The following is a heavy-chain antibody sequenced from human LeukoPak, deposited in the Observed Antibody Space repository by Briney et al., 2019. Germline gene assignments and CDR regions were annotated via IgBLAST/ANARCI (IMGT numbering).Heavy chain of an antibody. D-gene: IGHD4-17*01. CDR2: IYYSGST. Sequence: PSETLSLTCTVSGGSISSYYWSWIRQPPGKGLEWIGYIYYSGSTNYSPSLKSRVTISVDTSKNQFSLKLSSVTAADTAVYYCARVDYGGDYFDYWGQGTLVTVSS. CDR1: GGSISSYY. CDR3: ARVDYGGDYFDY. J-gene: IGHJ4*02. V-gene: IGHV4-59*01.